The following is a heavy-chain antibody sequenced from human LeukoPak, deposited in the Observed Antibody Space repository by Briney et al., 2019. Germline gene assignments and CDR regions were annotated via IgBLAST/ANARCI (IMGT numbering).Heavy chain of an antibody. D-gene: IGHD2-2*01. CDR3: ARMVVATAPLGY. Sequence: SETLSLTCTVSGGSISSYYWSWIRQSPGKRLEWIAYIYYSGSPNYNPSLRSRATISIDTSKNQFSLKLSSVTAADSAVYYCARMVVATAPLGYWGQGILVTVAS. CDR1: GGSISSYY. J-gene: IGHJ4*02. V-gene: IGHV4-59*01. CDR2: IYYSGSP.